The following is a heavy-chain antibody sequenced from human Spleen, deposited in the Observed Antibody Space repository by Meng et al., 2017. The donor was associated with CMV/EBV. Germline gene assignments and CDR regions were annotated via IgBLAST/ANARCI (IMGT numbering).Heavy chain of an antibody. V-gene: IGHV3-7*01. CDR2: IKRDGSET. CDR1: GFTFSSDW. J-gene: IGHJ4*02. CDR3: VRGFSFDY. Sequence: GESLKISCAVSGFTFSSDWMSWIRQAPGKGLEWVANIKRDGSETHYVDSVRGRFTISRDNAKNSLYLQMNSLGAEDTAVYYCVRGFSFDYWGQGTLVTVSS.